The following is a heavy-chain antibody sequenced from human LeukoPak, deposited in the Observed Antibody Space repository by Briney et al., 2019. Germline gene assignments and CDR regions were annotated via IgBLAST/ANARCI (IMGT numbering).Heavy chain of an antibody. Sequence: GGSLRLSCAASGFTFSGSAMHWVRQASGKGLEWVGRIRSKANSYATAYAASVKGRFTISRDDSKNTAYLQMISLKTEDTAVYYCTRLGYGGPFAFDIWGQGIMVTVSS. D-gene: IGHD4-23*01. CDR2: IRSKANSYAT. J-gene: IGHJ3*02. CDR1: GFTFSGSA. CDR3: TRLGYGGPFAFDI. V-gene: IGHV3-73*01.